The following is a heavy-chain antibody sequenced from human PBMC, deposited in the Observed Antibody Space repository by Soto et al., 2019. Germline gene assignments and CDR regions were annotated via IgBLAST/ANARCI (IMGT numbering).Heavy chain of an antibody. CDR1: GDSVSSNSAA. Sequence: LSLTCAISGDSVSSNSAAWNWIRQSPSRGLEWLGRTYDRSKWYNDYAVSVKSRITINPDTSKNQFSLQLDSVTPEDTAVYYCARGGGVGWNDIGGMDVWGQGTTVTVSS. D-gene: IGHD1-1*01. CDR3: ARGGGVGWNDIGGMDV. CDR2: TYDRSKWYN. J-gene: IGHJ6*02. V-gene: IGHV6-1*01.